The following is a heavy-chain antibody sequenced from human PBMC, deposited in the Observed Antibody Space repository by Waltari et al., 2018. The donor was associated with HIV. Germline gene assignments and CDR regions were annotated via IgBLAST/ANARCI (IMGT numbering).Heavy chain of an antibody. CDR3: ARDNWNDGLDI. Sequence: EVLLVVSGGGLVQPGGSLRLSCADSGFSFISYWMSWVRQAPGKGLEWVANIKQDGSEKYYVDSVKGRFTISRDNAKNSLYLQMNSLRAEDTAVYYCARDNWNDGLDIWGQGTMVTVSS. CDR1: GFSFISYW. CDR2: IKQDGSEK. V-gene: IGHV3-7*01. J-gene: IGHJ3*02. D-gene: IGHD1-1*01.